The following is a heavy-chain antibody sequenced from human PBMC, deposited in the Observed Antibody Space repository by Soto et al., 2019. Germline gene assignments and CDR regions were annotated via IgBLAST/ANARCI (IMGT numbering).Heavy chain of an antibody. V-gene: IGHV3-23*01. CDR3: AKGGYNDSSAYCRN. J-gene: IGHJ4*02. CDR2: ISGSGDSA. Sequence: GGSLRLSCAASGFTFSSYAMSWVRQAPGKGLEWVSVISGSGDSAYYADSVKGRFTISRDNSKNTLYLQMNSLRAEDTAVYYCAKGGYNDSSAYCRNWGQGTRVTVSS. D-gene: IGHD3-22*01. CDR1: GFTFSSYA.